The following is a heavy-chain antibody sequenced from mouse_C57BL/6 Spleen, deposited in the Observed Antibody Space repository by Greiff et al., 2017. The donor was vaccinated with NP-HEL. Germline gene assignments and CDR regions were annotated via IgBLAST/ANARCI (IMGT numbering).Heavy chain of an antibody. V-gene: IGHV1-82*01. CDR3: ARRWFAY. Sequence: VQLQQSGPELVKPGSSVKLSCKASGYAFSSSWMNWVKQRPGKGLEWIGHIYPGDGETNYNGKFKDKATLTVDKSSSTAYMQLSSLTSEDSAVYFCARRWFAYWGQGTLVTVSA. J-gene: IGHJ3*01. CDR2: IYPGDGET. CDR1: GYAFSSSW.